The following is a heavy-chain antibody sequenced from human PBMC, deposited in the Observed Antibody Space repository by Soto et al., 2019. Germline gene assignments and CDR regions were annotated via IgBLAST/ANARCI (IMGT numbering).Heavy chain of an antibody. J-gene: IGHJ4*01. CDR1: GFTFNSYT. CDR3: AKGRSRGTSCYDTEY. V-gene: IGHV3-23*01. Sequence: GGSLRLSCAASGFTFNSYTMAWVRQAPGQGLEWVSSISGSGGSPSYADSVQGRFTVSRDNSRNTLSLQMNSLRAEDTATYYCAKGRSRGTSCYDTEYWGHGSLVT. CDR2: ISGSGGSP. D-gene: IGHD3-22*01.